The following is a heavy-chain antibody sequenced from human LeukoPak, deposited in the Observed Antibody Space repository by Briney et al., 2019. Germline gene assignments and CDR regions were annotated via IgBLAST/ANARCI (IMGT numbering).Heavy chain of an antibody. CDR1: GFTFSTYA. D-gene: IGHD6-13*01. CDR3: AKDFSWRLEQLAVGPDAFDI. Sequence: GGTLRLFCAASGFTFSTYAMSWVRQAPGKGLEWVSAISGSGDYTYYADSVKGRITISRDNSKNTLYLQMNSLRAEDTAVYYCAKDFSWRLEQLAVGPDAFDIWGQGTMVTVSS. V-gene: IGHV3-23*01. J-gene: IGHJ3*02. CDR2: ISGSGDYT.